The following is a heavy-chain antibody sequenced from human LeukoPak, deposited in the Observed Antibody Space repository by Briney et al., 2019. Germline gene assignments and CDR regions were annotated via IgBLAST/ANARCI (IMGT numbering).Heavy chain of an antibody. V-gene: IGHV3-23*01. CDR3: AKDREAYIDAFDI. CDR2: ISGSGGST. D-gene: IGHD5-24*01. Sequence: PAGGSLRLSCAASGFTFSSYAMSWVRQAPGKGLEWVSAISGSGGSTYYADSVKGRFAISRDNSKNTLYLQMNSLRAEDTAVYYCAKDREAYIDAFDIWGQGTMVTVSS. J-gene: IGHJ3*02. CDR1: GFTFSSYA.